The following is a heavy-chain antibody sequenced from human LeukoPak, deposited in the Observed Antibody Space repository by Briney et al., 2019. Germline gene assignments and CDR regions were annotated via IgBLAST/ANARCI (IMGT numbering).Heavy chain of an antibody. J-gene: IGHJ4*02. Sequence: VASVKVSCKASVGTFSSYGISWVRQAPGQGLEWMGGIIPIFGTANYAQKFQGRVTITADESTSTAYMELSSLGSEDTAVYYCARDCTNGVCQKGGYWGQGTLVTVSS. CDR2: IIPIFGTA. V-gene: IGHV1-69*01. CDR1: VGTFSSYG. D-gene: IGHD2-8*01. CDR3: ARDCTNGVCQKGGY.